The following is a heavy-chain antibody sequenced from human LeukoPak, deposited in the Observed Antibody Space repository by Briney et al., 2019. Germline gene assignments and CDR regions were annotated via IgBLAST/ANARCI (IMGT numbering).Heavy chain of an antibody. CDR2: IYSGGST. D-gene: IGHD3-10*01. CDR1: GFTVSSNY. V-gene: IGHV3-66*01. Sequence: PGGSLRLSCAASGFTVSSNYMSWVRQAPGKGLEWGSVIYSGGSTYYADSVKGRFTISRDNSKNTLYLQMNNLRAEDTAVYYCARDPPGGDYGDYLCQGTLVTVSS. CDR3: ARDPPGGDYGDY. J-gene: IGHJ4*02.